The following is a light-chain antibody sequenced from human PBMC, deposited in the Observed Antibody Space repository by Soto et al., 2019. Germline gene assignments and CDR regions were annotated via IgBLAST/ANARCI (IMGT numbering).Light chain of an antibody. J-gene: IGLJ2*01. Sequence: QAVVTQEPAFSVSPGGTVTLTCGLRSGSVSTSYYPSWYQQTPGQPPRTLIYNTYTRSSWAPDRFSDSILGDKAALTIAGAQADDESDYYCVLYMGSGISVFGGGTKLTVL. CDR3: VLYMGSGISV. CDR2: NTY. V-gene: IGLV8-61*01. CDR1: SGSVSTSYY.